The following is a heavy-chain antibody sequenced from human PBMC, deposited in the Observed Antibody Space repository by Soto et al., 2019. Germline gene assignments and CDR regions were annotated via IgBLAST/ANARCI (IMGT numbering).Heavy chain of an antibody. V-gene: IGHV4-30-4*01. D-gene: IGHD2-8*01. J-gene: IGHJ4*02. CDR2: IYYSGST. CDR1: GGSISSGDYY. CDR3: ASSDIVLMVYTQ. Sequence: PSETLSLTCTVSGGSISSGDYYWGWIRQPPGKGLEWIGYIYYSGSTYYNPSLKSRVTISVDTSKNQFSLKLSSVTAADTAVYYCASSDIVLMVYTQWGQGTLVTVSS.